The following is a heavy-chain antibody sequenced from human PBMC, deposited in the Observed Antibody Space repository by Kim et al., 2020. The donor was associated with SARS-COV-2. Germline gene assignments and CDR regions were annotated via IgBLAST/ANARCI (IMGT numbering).Heavy chain of an antibody. Sequence: VKGRFTISRDNSKTTLYLQMNSLRAEDTAVYYCAREFPAARPYYYYGMDVWGQGTTVTVSS. J-gene: IGHJ6*02. CDR3: AREFPAARPYYYYGMDV. V-gene: IGHV3-30*07. D-gene: IGHD6-6*01.